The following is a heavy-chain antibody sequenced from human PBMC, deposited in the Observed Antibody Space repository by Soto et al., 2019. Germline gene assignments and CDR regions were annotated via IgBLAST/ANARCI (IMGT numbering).Heavy chain of an antibody. CDR1: EYSSVSRCG. J-gene: IGHJ6*02. V-gene: IGHV4-38-2*01. CDR3: ARTFDYYGMDV. Sequence: PSEPQSVPNAVSEYSSVSRCGCACIRQSPGKGLEWIGSIYHAGSVYYNPSLNSRVAVSLDTSENHFSLKLTSVTAADTAVYYCARTFDYYGMDVWGQGTTVTVSS. CDR2: IYHAGSV.